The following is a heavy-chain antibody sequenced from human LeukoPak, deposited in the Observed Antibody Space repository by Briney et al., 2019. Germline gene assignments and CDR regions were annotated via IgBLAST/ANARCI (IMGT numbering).Heavy chain of an antibody. J-gene: IGHJ4*02. CDR3: ARALGSSWDSSLDS. CDR2: ISYDGSVG. V-gene: IGHV3-30*04. CDR1: GFTFSNYA. Sequence: PGGSLRLSCAASGFTFSNYAMHWVRQAPGKGLEWVALISYDGSVGRNAASVKGRFTISRDNSKNTLYLQMNSLRTEDTAVYYCARALGSSWDSSLDSWGQGTLVPVSS. D-gene: IGHD6-13*01.